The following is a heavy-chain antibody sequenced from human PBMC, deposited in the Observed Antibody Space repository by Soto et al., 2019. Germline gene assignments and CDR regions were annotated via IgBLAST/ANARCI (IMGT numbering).Heavy chain of an antibody. V-gene: IGHV4-4*02. Sequence: QVQLQESGPGLVKPSGTLSLTCAVSGGSISTSNWWSWVRQPPGKGLEWIGEVYHSGSTNYNPSCKRRLXXXVXXSKNQFSLKLHSVTAADTALYYCASTSTSGTRLDYWGQGSLVTVSS. CDR1: GGSISTSNW. D-gene: IGHD1-1*01. CDR3: ASTSTSGTRLDY. CDR2: VYHSGST. J-gene: IGHJ4*02.